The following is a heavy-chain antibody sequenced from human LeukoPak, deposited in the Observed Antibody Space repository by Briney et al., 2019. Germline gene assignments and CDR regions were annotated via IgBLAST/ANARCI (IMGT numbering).Heavy chain of an antibody. CDR1: GGSISTSNNY. CDR2: IYYTGTT. Sequence: SETLSLACTVSGGSISTSNNYWGWIRQPPGKGLEWIGSIYYTGTTYYNPSLKSRVAVSVDTSNNQFSLKVTSVTAADTAIYYCARGSAAEGPTHNWFGPWGRVTLVTVS. J-gene: IGHJ5*02. V-gene: IGHV4-39*01. CDR3: ARGSAAEGPTHNWFGP. D-gene: IGHD6-13*01.